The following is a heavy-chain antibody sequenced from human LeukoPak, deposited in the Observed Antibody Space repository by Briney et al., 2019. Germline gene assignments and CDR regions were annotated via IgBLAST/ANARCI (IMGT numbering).Heavy chain of an antibody. CDR3: ARAPFLRRMLGFDY. J-gene: IGHJ4*02. CDR1: GVSISSGGYS. V-gene: IGHV4-30-2*01. CDR2: IYHSGST. Sequence: SQTLSLTCAVSGVSISSGGYSWSWVRQPPGKGLEWIGYIYHSGSTYYNPSLKSRVTISVDRSKNQFSLKLSSVTAADTAVYYCARAPFLRRMLGFDYWGQGTLVTVSS. D-gene: IGHD2/OR15-2a*01.